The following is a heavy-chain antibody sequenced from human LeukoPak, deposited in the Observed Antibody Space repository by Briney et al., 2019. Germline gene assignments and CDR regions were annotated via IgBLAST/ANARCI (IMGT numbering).Heavy chain of an antibody. CDR1: VASLCVYH. D-gene: IGHD2-8*01. J-gene: IGHJ3*02. Sequence: SETLSLTCRVSVASLCVYHSKFMRHRPGGGGEWIGCISYSGSTNYNPSLNSRVTISVATSRNQFSLKLCTVTAADTDVYYCAGDRISMNAFDMWGQGTMVSVSS. CDR2: ISYSGST. CDR3: AGDRISMNAFDM. V-gene: IGHV4-59*01.